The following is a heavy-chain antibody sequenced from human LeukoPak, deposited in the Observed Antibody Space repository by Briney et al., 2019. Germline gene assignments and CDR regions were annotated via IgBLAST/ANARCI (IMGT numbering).Heavy chain of an antibody. CDR2: IYYTGTT. V-gene: IGHV4-59*11. Sequence: SETLSLTCSVSGGSITGHYWSWIRQPPGKGLEWIGYIYYTGTTKYNPSLKSRVTISVDTSKNQFSLKLSSVTAADTAVYYCARVSTLALHYYGMDVWGQGTTVTVSS. CDR1: GGSITGHY. J-gene: IGHJ6*02. CDR3: ARVSTLALHYYGMDV. D-gene: IGHD6-13*01.